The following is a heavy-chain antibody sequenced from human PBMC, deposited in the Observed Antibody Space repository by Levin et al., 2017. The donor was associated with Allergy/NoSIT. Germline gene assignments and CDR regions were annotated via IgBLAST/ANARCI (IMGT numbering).Heavy chain of an antibody. V-gene: IGHV3-23*01. CDR2: ISGSGGST. Sequence: GGSLRLSCAASGFTFSSSAMSWVRQAPGKGLEWVSGISGSGGSTYYADSVKGRFTISRDNSKNTLYLQMNSLRAEDTAVYYCANQGRGSSWHYFDYWGQGTLVTVSS. J-gene: IGHJ4*02. CDR1: GFTFSSSA. CDR3: ANQGRGSSWHYFDY. D-gene: IGHD6-13*01.